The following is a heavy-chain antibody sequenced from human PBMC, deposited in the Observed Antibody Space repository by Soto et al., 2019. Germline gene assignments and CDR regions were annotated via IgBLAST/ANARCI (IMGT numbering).Heavy chain of an antibody. CDR2: IYYSGST. J-gene: IGHJ4*02. V-gene: IGHV4-59*01. D-gene: IGHD3-22*01. CDR1: GGSISRYY. CDR3: ARDRGSTGYYYFDS. Sequence: QVQLQESGPGLAKPSETLSLTCTVSGGSISRYYWSWIRQPPGKGLEWIGNIYYSGSTNYNPSLKSRVSISIDTSKYQFSLNLNSVCAADTAVYYCARDRGSTGYYYFDSWGQGTLVTVSS.